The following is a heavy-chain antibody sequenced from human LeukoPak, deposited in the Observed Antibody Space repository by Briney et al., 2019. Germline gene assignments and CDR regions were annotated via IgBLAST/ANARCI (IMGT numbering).Heavy chain of an antibody. CDR3: ARVRYSSGWYIVDY. Sequence: PSETLSLTCTVSGGSISSYYWSWIRQPPGKGLEWIGYIYYSGSTNYNPSLESRVTISVDTSKNQFSLKLSSVTAADTAVYYCARVRYSSGWYIVDYWGQGTLVTVSS. J-gene: IGHJ4*02. CDR1: GGSISSYY. CDR2: IYYSGST. V-gene: IGHV4-59*01. D-gene: IGHD6-19*01.